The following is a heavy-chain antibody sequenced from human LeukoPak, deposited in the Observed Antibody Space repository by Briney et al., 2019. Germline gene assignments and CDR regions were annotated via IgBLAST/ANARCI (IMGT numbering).Heavy chain of an antibody. CDR2: IYSGGST. CDR1: GFTFSSYS. D-gene: IGHD6-13*01. V-gene: IGHV3-53*01. J-gene: IGHJ5*02. CDR3: ARGGIAAAGLAFDP. Sequence: GGSLRLSCAASGFTFSSYSMNWVRQAPGKGLEWVSVIYSGGSTYYADSVKGRFTISRDNSKNTLYLQMNSLRAEDTAVYYCARGGIAAAGLAFDPWGQGTLVTVSS.